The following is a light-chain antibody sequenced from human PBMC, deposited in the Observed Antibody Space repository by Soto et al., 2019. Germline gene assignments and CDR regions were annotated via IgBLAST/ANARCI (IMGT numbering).Light chain of an antibody. CDR2: GAS. CDR1: QTVSSSF. J-gene: IGKJ5*01. Sequence: EMVLTQSPDTLSLSPGERATLSCRASQTVSSSFLAWYQQRPGQAPRLLIYGASTRATGIPARFSGSGSGTDFTLTISRLEPEDFAVYYCQQYGNSPITFGQGTRLEIK. V-gene: IGKV3-20*01. CDR3: QQYGNSPIT.